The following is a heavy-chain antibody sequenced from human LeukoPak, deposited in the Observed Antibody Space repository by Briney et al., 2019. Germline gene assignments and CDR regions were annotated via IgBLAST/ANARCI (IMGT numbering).Heavy chain of an antibody. V-gene: IGHV1-8*01. D-gene: IGHD3-10*01. CDR3: ARKEGDYYGSGSYYGY. CDR2: MNPNSGNT. CDR1: GYTFTSYD. Sequence: ASVKVSCKASGYTFTSYDINWVRQATGQGLEWMGWMNPNSGNTGYAQKFQGRVTMTRDTSISTAYMELSRLRSDDTAVYYCARKEGDYYGSGSYYGYWGQGTLVTVSS. J-gene: IGHJ4*02.